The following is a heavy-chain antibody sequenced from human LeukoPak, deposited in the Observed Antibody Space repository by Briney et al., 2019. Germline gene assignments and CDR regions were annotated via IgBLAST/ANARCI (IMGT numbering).Heavy chain of an antibody. CDR3: AAELYGVYTDCCTFHL. V-gene: IGHV1-8*01. D-gene: IGHD4-17*01. Sequence: GASVKVSCKASGYTFTSYDINWVRQATGQGLEWMGWMNPNSGNTGYAQKFQGRVTMTRNTSISTAYMELSSLRSEDTAVYYCAAELYGVYTDCCTFHLWGQGTVVTVSS. CDR2: MNPNSGNT. J-gene: IGHJ3*01. CDR1: GYTFTSYD.